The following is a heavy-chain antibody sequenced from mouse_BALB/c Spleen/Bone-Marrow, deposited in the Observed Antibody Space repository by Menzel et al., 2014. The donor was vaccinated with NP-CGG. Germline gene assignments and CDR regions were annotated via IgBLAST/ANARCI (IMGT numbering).Heavy chain of an antibody. V-gene: IGHV14-3*02. CDR1: GFNIKDTY. D-gene: IGHD1-1*01. CDR2: IDPANGNT. J-gene: IGHJ3*01. CDR3: ARNHFGSNSLGY. Sequence: EVQGVESGAELVKPGASVKLSCTASGFNIKDTYMHWVKQRPEQGLEWIGRIDPANGNTKYDPKFQGKATITADTSSNTAYLQLSSLTSEDSAVYYCARNHFGSNSLGYWGQGTLVTVSA.